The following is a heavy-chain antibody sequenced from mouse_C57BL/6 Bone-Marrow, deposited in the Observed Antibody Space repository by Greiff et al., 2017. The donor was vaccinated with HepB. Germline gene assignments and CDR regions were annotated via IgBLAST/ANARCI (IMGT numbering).Heavy chain of an antibody. D-gene: IGHD1-1*01. CDR1: GYTFTDYY. Sequence: EVKLMESGPVLVKPGASVKMSCKASGYTFTDYYMNWVKQSHGKSLEWIGVINPYNGGTSYNQKFKGKATLTVDKSSSTAYMELNSLTSEDSAVYYCARRGLLRSLYWYFDVWGTGTTVTVSS. V-gene: IGHV1-19*01. J-gene: IGHJ1*03. CDR2: INPYNGGT. CDR3: ARRGLLRSLYWYFDV.